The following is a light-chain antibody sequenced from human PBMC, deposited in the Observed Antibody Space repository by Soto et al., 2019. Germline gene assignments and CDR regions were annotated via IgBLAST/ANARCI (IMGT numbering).Light chain of an antibody. CDR1: QSVTSSQ. CDR3: EQYGSSPRT. Sequence: EIVLTQSPATLSLSPGDRATLSCRASQSVTSSQVAWYQQKPGQSPRLLIYGVSSRATGIPDRFSGSGSGTDFTLTISRLEPEDSAVYYCEQYGSSPRTFGQGTKVDI. V-gene: IGKV3-20*01. CDR2: GVS. J-gene: IGKJ1*01.